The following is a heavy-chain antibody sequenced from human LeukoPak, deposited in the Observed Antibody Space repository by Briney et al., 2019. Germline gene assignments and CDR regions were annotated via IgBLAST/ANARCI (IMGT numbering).Heavy chain of an antibody. D-gene: IGHD2-15*01. Sequence: GGSLRLSCEASGFTFTTYSMTWVRQAPGKGLEWVSIISSGSSAIFSADALKGRFTISRDDAKNLLYLDMNSLRAEDTAVYYCARRTRSQDFDYWGQGTLVTVSS. CDR2: ISSGSSAI. CDR1: GFTFTTYS. J-gene: IGHJ4*02. CDR3: ARRTRSQDFDY. V-gene: IGHV3-21*01.